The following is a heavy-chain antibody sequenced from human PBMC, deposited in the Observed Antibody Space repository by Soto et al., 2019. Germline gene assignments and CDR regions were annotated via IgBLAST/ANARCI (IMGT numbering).Heavy chain of an antibody. J-gene: IGHJ4*02. D-gene: IGHD2-21*01. Sequence: SGPTLVNPTQTLTLTCTFSAFSLSNSGVGVGWIRQPPGKALEWLTFIYWDDDKRYSPSLKSRLTITKDTSKNQVVLTMTNMDPVDTATYYCARLVAAGITYYFDSWGQGTLVTVSS. V-gene: IGHV2-5*02. CDR1: AFSLSNSGVG. CDR2: IYWDDDK. CDR3: ARLVAAGITYYFDS.